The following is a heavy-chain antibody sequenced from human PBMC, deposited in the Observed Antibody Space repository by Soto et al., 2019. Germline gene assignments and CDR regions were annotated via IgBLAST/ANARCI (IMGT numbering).Heavy chain of an antibody. CDR2: TSYDGSNK. V-gene: IGHV3-30-3*01. Sequence: QPGGSLRLSCVASGFTFSSYALHWVRQAPGKGLEWVAVTSYDGSNKYYADSVEGRFTISRDNSKNTLYLQTSSLTTEDTAMYYCARDWETSATGLIDSWGQGTLVTVS. CDR1: GFTFSSYA. D-gene: IGHD3-9*01. J-gene: IGHJ4*02. CDR3: ARDWETSATGLIDS.